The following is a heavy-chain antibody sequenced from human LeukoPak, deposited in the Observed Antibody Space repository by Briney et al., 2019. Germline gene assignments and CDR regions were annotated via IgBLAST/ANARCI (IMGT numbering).Heavy chain of an antibody. Sequence: SETLSLTCTVSGGSISSSSYYWGWIRQPPGKGLEWIGSIYYSGSTYYNPSLKSRVTISVDTSKNQFSLKLSSVTAADTAVYYCARHVHRQQLVPIAFDIWGQGTMVTVSS. CDR1: GGSISSSSYY. D-gene: IGHD6-13*01. V-gene: IGHV4-39*01. J-gene: IGHJ3*02. CDR3: ARHVHRQQLVPIAFDI. CDR2: IYYSGST.